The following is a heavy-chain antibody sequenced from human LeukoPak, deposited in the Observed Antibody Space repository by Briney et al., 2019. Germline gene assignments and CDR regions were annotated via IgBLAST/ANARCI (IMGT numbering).Heavy chain of an antibody. Sequence: SETLSLTCTVSGYSISSGYYWGWIRQPPGKGLEWIGSVYHSGSTYYNPSLKSRVTISVDTSKNQFSLKLSSVTAADTAVYYCARPYYYDSSGAGDAFDIWGQGTMVTVSS. CDR1: GYSISSGYY. D-gene: IGHD3-22*01. J-gene: IGHJ3*02. CDR3: ARPYYYDSSGAGDAFDI. CDR2: VYHSGST. V-gene: IGHV4-38-2*02.